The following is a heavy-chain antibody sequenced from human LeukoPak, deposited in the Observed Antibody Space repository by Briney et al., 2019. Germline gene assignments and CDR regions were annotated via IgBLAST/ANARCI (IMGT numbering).Heavy chain of an antibody. J-gene: IGHJ4*02. Sequence: PSETLSLTCAVYGGSFSGYYWSWIRQPPGKGLEWIGEINHSGSTNYNPSLKSRVTISVDTSKNQFSLKLSSVTAADTAVYYCARGHPMYCSGGSCYLNDSWGQGTLVTVSS. CDR2: INHSGST. CDR1: GGSFSGYY. V-gene: IGHV4-34*01. D-gene: IGHD2-15*01. CDR3: ARGHPMYCSGGSCYLNDS.